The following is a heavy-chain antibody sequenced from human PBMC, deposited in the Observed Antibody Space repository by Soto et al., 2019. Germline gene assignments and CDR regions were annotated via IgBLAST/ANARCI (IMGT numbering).Heavy chain of an antibody. Sequence: QVPLVQSGAEVKKPGASVKVSCKASGYTFTSYGISWVRQAPGQGLEWMGWISAYNGNTNYAQKLQGRVTMTTDTSTSTAYMELRSLRSDDTAVYYCARDRLAVFVAVAASADTGRFDPWGQGTLVTVSS. V-gene: IGHV1-18*01. CDR1: GYTFTSYG. D-gene: IGHD6-19*01. J-gene: IGHJ5*02. CDR3: ARDRLAVFVAVAASADTGRFDP. CDR2: ISAYNGNT.